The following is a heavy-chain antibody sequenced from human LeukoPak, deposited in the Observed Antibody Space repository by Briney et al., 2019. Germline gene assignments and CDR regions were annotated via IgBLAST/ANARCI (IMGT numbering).Heavy chain of an antibody. D-gene: IGHD1-26*01. Sequence: GGSLRLSCAASGFTFSSYAMHWVRQAPGKGLEWVAVISYDGSNKYYADSVKGRFTISRDNSKDTLYLQMNSLRAEDTAVYYCARDLVPVSGSWYYFDYWGQGTLVTVSS. CDR2: ISYDGSNK. CDR1: GFTFSSYA. J-gene: IGHJ4*02. CDR3: ARDLVPVSGSWYYFDY. V-gene: IGHV3-30-3*01.